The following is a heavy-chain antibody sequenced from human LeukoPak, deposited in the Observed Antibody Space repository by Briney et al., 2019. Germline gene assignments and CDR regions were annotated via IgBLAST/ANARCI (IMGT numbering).Heavy chain of an antibody. V-gene: IGHV3-30*02. CDR1: GFTFSSYG. CDR2: IRYDGSNK. J-gene: IGHJ6*03. Sequence: PGGSLRLSCAASGFTFSSYGMHWVRQAPGKGLEWVAFIRYDGSNKYYVDSVKGRFTISRDNSKNTLYLQMNSLRAEDTAVYYCAKGSGWEVSYYYYYMDVWGKGTTVTISS. CDR3: AKGSGWEVSYYYYYMDV. D-gene: IGHD1-26*01.